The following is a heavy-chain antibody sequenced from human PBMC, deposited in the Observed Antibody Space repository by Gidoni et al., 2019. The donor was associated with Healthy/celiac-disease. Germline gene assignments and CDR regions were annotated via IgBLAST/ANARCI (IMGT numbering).Heavy chain of an antibody. CDR2: ISYDGSNK. J-gene: IGHJ4*02. V-gene: IGHV3-30-3*01. Sequence: QVQLVAPGGGVVQRGWSLRLYCAASGFTFSSYAMQWVRQAPGKGLEWVAVISYDGSNKYYADSVKGRFTISRDNSKNTLYLQMNSLRAEDTAVYYCARSIAARPDDLDYWGQGTLVTVSS. CDR1: GFTFSSYA. D-gene: IGHD6-6*01. CDR3: ARSIAARPDDLDY.